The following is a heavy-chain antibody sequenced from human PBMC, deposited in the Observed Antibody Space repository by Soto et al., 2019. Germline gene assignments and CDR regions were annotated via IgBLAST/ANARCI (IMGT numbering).Heavy chain of an antibody. CDR2: IYSGGST. CDR3: ATRYFDWLPNYYGMDV. V-gene: IGHV3-53*01. Sequence: GGSLRLSCAASGFTVSSNYMSWVRQAPGKGLEWVSVIYSGGSTYYADSVKGRFTISRDNSKNTLYLQMNSLRAEDTAVYYCATRYFDWLPNYYGMDVWGQGTTVTVS. D-gene: IGHD3-9*01. J-gene: IGHJ6*02. CDR1: GFTVSSNY.